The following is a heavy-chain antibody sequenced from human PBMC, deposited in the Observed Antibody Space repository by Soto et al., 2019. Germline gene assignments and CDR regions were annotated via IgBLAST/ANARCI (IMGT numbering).Heavy chain of an antibody. J-gene: IGHJ4*02. D-gene: IGHD1-26*01. Sequence: SETLSLTCTVSGAFISSYFWSWIRQPPGEGLEWIGEISNTGNTKYIPSLNSRVTISVDTSKNQLSLKLSSVTAADTAVYYCARLGGSYAVPHFDYWGQGTLVTVSS. CDR3: ARLGGSYAVPHFDY. CDR2: ISNTGNT. V-gene: IGHV4-59*08. CDR1: GAFISSYF.